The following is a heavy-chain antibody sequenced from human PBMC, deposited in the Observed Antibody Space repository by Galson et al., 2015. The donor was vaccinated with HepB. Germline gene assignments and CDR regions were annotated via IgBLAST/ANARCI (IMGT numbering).Heavy chain of an antibody. J-gene: IGHJ6*02. CDR2: ISGRGGST. CDR3: AKAPKRMTPVGTDV. D-gene: IGHD1-1*01. CDR1: GFTFSNYA. V-gene: IGHV3-23*01. Sequence: SLRLSCAASGFTFSNYAMSWVRQAPGKGLEWVSAISGRGGSTYYADSVKGRFTISRGNSKDTLYLQMNSLRAEDTAVYYCAKAPKRMTPVGTDVWGQGITVTVSS.